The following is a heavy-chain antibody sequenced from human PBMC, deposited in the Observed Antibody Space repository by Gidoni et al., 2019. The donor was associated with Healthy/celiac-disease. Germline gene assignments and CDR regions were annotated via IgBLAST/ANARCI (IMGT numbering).Heavy chain of an antibody. CDR3: TTGIKWELPTFDY. CDR2: IKSKTDGGTT. D-gene: IGHD1-26*01. V-gene: IGHV3-15*07. J-gene: IGHJ4*02. Sequence: EVQLVESGGGLVKPGGSLRLSCAASGFTFSNAWMNWVRQAPGKGLEWVGRIKSKTDGGTTDYAAPVKGRFTISRDDSKNTLYLQMNSLKTEDTAVYYCTTGIKWELPTFDYWGQGTLVTVSS. CDR1: GFTFSNAW.